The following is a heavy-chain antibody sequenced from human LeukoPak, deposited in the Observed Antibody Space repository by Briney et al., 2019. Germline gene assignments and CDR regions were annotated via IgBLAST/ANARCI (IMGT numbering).Heavy chain of an antibody. CDR3: AREAHLCTSRYSYLPFDY. CDR2: INPSGGST. J-gene: IGHJ4*02. CDR1: GYTFTGYF. V-gene: IGHV1-46*01. D-gene: IGHD2-2*01. Sequence: GASVNVSCKASGYTFTGYFIHWVRQAPGQGLEWMGIINPSGGSTSYSQKFQGRVTMTRDTYTSTVYMEMRSLRPEDTAVYHCAREAHLCTSRYSYLPFDYWGQGTLVTVSS.